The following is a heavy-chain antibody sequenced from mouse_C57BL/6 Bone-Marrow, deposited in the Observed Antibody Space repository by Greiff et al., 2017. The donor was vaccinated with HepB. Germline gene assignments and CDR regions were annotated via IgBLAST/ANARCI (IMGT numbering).Heavy chain of an antibody. Sequence: VQLQQSGAELVRPGASVKLSCTASGFNIKDDYMHWVKQRPEQGLEWIGWIDPENGDTEYDSKFQGKATITADTSSNTAYLQLSSLTSEDTAVYYCTPVPLYSKAWFAYWGQGTLVTVSA. CDR2: IDPENGDT. D-gene: IGHD2-5*01. CDR1: GFNIKDDY. J-gene: IGHJ3*01. V-gene: IGHV14-4*01. CDR3: TPVPLYSKAWFAY.